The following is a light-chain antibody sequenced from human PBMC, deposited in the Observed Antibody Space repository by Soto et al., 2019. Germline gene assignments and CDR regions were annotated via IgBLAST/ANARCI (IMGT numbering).Light chain of an antibody. CDR3: SSYTSSNTVV. CDR2: DVS. CDR1: SSDVGGYNY. J-gene: IGLJ2*01. Sequence: ALTQPASVSGSPGQSITISCTGTSSDVGGYNYVSWYQQHPGKAPKLMIYDVSNRPSGVSNRFSGSKSGNTASLTISGLQAEDEADYYCSSYTSSNTVVFGGGTKVTVL. V-gene: IGLV2-14*01.